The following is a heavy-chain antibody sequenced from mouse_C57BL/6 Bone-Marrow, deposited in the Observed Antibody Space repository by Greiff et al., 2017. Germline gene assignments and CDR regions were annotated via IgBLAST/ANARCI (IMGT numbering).Heavy chain of an antibody. J-gene: IGHJ3*01. Sequence: EVKLQESGGGLVQPKGSLKLSCAASGFSFNTYAMNWVRQAPGKGLEWVARIRSKSNNYATYYADSVKDRFTISRDDSESMLYLQMNNLKTEDTAMYYCVDSSWFAYWGQGTLVTVSA. CDR3: VDSSWFAY. CDR1: GFSFNTYA. D-gene: IGHD1-1*01. V-gene: IGHV10-1*01. CDR2: IRSKSNNYAT.